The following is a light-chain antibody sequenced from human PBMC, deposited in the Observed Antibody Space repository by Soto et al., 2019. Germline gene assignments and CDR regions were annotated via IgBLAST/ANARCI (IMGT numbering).Light chain of an antibody. V-gene: IGLV2-8*01. CDR2: EVT. J-gene: IGLJ2*01. CDR3: SSYAGGNNLL. CDR1: SSDVGDYDY. Sequence: QSALTQPPSASGPPGQSVTISCTGTSSDVGDYDYVSWYQQHPGKVPKLIIYEVTKRPSGVPDRFSGSKSGNTASLTVSGLQAEDEADYYCSSYAGGNNLLFGGGTKVTVL.